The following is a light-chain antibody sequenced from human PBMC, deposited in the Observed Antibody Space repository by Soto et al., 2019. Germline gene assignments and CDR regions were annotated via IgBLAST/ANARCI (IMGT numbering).Light chain of an antibody. V-gene: IGKV1-9*01. CDR3: QQLSSYPLT. J-gene: IGKJ4*01. CDR2: DAS. CDR1: QAIGSY. Sequence: EIQLTQSPSFLSASVGDRATITCRASQAIGSYLSWFQQKPGKPPKLLIYDASTLQSGVPARFSGTAAATEFTLTISSLQPEDFATYYCQQLSSYPLTFGGGTKVEI.